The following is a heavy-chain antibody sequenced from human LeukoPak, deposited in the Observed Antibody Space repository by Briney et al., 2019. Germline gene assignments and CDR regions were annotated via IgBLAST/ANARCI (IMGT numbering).Heavy chain of an antibody. Sequence: GGSLRLSCAASGFTFSDYYMTWIRQAPGKGLECVSHISSSGSTIFYADSVKGRFTISRDNSKNTLYLQMNSLRAEDTAVYYCAKEMTTVVTPDYWGQGTLVTVSS. V-gene: IGHV3-11*01. CDR2: ISSSGSTI. CDR1: GFTFSDYY. CDR3: AKEMTTVVTPDY. D-gene: IGHD4-23*01. J-gene: IGHJ4*02.